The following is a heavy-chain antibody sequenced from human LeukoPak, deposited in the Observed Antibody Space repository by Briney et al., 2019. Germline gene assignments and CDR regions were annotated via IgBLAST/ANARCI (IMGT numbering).Heavy chain of an antibody. Sequence: GESLKISCKGSGYSFTSYWIAWVRQMPGKGLEWMGIIYPGDSDTRYSPSFQGQVTISADKSISTAYLQWSSLKASDTAMYYCASPIAVAGKAFDYWGQGTLDTVSS. J-gene: IGHJ4*02. CDR2: IYPGDSDT. CDR1: GYSFTSYW. CDR3: ASPIAVAGKAFDY. D-gene: IGHD6-19*01. V-gene: IGHV5-51*01.